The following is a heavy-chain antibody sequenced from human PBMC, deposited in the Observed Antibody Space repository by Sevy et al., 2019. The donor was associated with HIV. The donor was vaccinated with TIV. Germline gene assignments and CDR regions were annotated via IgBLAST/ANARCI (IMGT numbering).Heavy chain of an antibody. CDR1: GYTLTELS. Sequence: ASVKVSCKVSGYTLTELSMHWVRQAPGKGLEWMGGFDPEDGETIYAQKFQGRVTMTEDTSTDTAYMELSSLRSEDTAVYYCATIAAAVYDMDVWGQGTTVTVSS. D-gene: IGHD6-13*01. J-gene: IGHJ6*02. CDR2: FDPEDGET. V-gene: IGHV1-24*01. CDR3: ATIAAAVYDMDV.